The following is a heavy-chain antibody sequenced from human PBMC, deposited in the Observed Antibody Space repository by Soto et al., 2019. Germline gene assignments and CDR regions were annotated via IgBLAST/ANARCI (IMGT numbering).Heavy chain of an antibody. CDR1: GGTFSSHA. D-gene: IGHD3-22*01. J-gene: IGHJ4*02. V-gene: IGHV1-69*13. Sequence: SVKVSCKASGGTFSSHAISWVRQAPGQGLEWMGGIIPIFGTANYAQKFQGRVTITADESTSTAYMELSSLRSEDTAVYYCARDPSNTSGDKLYLDYWGQGSLVTVSS. CDR3: ARDPSNTSGDKLYLDY. CDR2: IIPIFGTA.